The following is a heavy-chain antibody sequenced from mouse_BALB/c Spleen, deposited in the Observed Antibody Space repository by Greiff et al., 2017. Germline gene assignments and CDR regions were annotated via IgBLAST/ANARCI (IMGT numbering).Heavy chain of an antibody. CDR1: GFTFSSYA. D-gene: IGHD1-1*01. CDR3: ARGRVTTVYYFDY. J-gene: IGHJ2*01. CDR2: ISSGGST. V-gene: IGHV5-6-5*01. Sequence: EVKLVESGGGLVKPGGSLKLSCAASGFTFSSYAMSWVRQTPEKRLEWVASISSGGSTYYPDSVKGRFTISRDNARNILYLQMSSLRSEDTAMYYCARGRVTTVYYFDYWGQGTTLTVSS.